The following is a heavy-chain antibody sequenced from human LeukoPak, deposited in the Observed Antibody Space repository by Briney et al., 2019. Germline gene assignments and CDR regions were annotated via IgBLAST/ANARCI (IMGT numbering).Heavy chain of an antibody. J-gene: IGHJ5*02. V-gene: IGHV3-43*02. CDR3: VRESETSGWFDH. Sequence: GSLRLSCAAPGLITDDYAIHWVRQAPGKGLEWVSLISGDGGSTFYADSVRGRFTISGDNSKNSLSLQMSSLRSEDTALYFCVRESETSGWFDHWGQGTLVTVSS. CDR1: GLITDDYA. D-gene: IGHD6-25*01. CDR2: ISGDGGST.